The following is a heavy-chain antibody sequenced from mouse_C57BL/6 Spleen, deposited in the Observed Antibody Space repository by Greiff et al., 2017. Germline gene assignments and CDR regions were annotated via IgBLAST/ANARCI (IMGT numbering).Heavy chain of an antibody. J-gene: IGHJ1*03. CDR3: AKGLFTTVVFDV. V-gene: IGHV1-54*01. CDR2: INPGSGGT. CDR1: GYAFTNYL. Sequence: VQLQQSGAELVRPGTSVKVSCKASGYAFTNYLIEWVKQRPGQGLEWIGVINPGSGGTNYNEKFKGKATLTADKSSSTAYMQLSSLTSEDSAVYFCAKGLFTTVVFDVWGTGTTVTVSS. D-gene: IGHD1-1*01.